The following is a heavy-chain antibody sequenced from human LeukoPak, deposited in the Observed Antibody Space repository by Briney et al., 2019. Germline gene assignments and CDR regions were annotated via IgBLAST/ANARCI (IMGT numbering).Heavy chain of an antibody. J-gene: IGHJ3*02. D-gene: IGHD5-24*01. Sequence: PVKVSCKASGGTFSSYAISWVRQAPGQGLEWMGGIIPIFGTANYAQKFQGRVTITADESTSTAYMELSSLRSEDTAVYYCARDQMVVATFTLDAFDIWGQGTMVTVSS. CDR2: IIPIFGTA. CDR3: ARDQMVVATFTLDAFDI. V-gene: IGHV1-69*13. CDR1: GGTFSSYA.